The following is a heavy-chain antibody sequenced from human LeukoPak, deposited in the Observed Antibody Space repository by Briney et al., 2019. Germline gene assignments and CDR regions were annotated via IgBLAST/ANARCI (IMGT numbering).Heavy chain of an antibody. CDR3: AKVSGGGLYYDGMDV. D-gene: IGHD1-14*01. CDR1: GFTFINYA. J-gene: IGHJ6*02. CDR2: ISGSGGTT. Sequence: PGGSLRLSCAASGFTFINYAMNWVRQAPGKGLEWVSVISGSGGTTYYADSVKGRFTISRDSSKNTLYLQMNSLRAEDTAVYYCAKVSGGGLYYDGMDVWGQGTTVTVSS. V-gene: IGHV3-23*01.